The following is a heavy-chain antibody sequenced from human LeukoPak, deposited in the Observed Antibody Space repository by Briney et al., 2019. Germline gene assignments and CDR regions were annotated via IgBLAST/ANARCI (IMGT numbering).Heavy chain of an antibody. J-gene: IGHJ4*02. V-gene: IGHV3-21*01. Sequence: PGGSLRLSCAASGFTFSSYSMNWVRQAPGKGLEWVSVISSSSYYIYYADSLKGRFTISRDNAKNSLYLQMNSLRAEDTAVYYCARVSYVRGVINNYFDYCGQGTLVTVSS. D-gene: IGHD3-10*02. CDR3: ARVSYVRGVINNYFDY. CDR1: GFTFSSYS. CDR2: ISSSSYYI.